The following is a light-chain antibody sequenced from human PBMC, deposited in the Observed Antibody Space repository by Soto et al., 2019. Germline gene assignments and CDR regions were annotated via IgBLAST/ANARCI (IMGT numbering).Light chain of an antibody. CDR3: QQYGSSPGT. V-gene: IGKV3-20*01. CDR1: QIVTSSY. J-gene: IGKJ1*01. CDR2: GAS. Sequence: EIVLTQSPATLSLSPGERATLSCRASQIVTSSYLAWYQQKPGQAPKLIIFGASIRATDVPDRFSGSGSGTAFTLTISRLEPEDFAVYYCQQYGSSPGTFGQGTKVDIK.